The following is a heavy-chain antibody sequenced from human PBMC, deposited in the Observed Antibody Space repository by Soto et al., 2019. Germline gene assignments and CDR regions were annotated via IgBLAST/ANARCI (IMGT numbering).Heavy chain of an antibody. J-gene: IGHJ4*02. CDR1: GFTFSGSA. Sequence: GGSLRLSCAASGFTFSGSAMHWVRQASGKGLEWVGRIRSKANSYATAYAASVKGRFTISRDDSKNTAYLQMNSLKTEDTAVYYCTPTPYGDYADYWGQGTLVTVSS. V-gene: IGHV3-73*01. CDR2: IRSKANSYAT. CDR3: TPTPYGDYADY. D-gene: IGHD4-17*01.